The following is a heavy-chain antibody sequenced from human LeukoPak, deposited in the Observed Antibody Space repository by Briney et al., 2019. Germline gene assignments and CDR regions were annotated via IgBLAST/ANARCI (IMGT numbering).Heavy chain of an antibody. J-gene: IGHJ5*02. D-gene: IGHD3-10*01. Sequence: SETLSLTCTVSGGSISSYYWSWIRQPPGKGLEWIGYIYYSGGTNYNPSLKSRVTISVDTSKNQFSLKLSSVTAADTAVYYCARGLVTMVRGLFSWGQGTLVTVSS. V-gene: IGHV4-59*08. CDR3: ARGLVTMVRGLFS. CDR1: GGSISSYY. CDR2: IYYSGGT.